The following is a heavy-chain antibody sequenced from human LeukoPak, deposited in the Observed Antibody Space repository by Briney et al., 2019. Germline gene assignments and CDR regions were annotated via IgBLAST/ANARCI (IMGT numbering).Heavy chain of an antibody. V-gene: IGHV1-46*01. CDR2: INPTGST. Sequence: ASVKVSCKASGYTFTGYYMHWVRQAPGQGLEWLGLINPTGSTLYAQKFQGRVTMTRDMSTTTDYMELSSLRSDDTAVYYCARDGHRRYYYDSSGREEAFDIWGQGTMVTVSS. CDR1: GYTFTGYY. CDR3: ARDGHRRYYYDSSGREEAFDI. D-gene: IGHD3-22*01. J-gene: IGHJ3*02.